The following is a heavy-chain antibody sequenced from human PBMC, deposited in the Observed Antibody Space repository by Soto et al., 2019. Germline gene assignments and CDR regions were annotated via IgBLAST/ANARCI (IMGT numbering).Heavy chain of an antibody. J-gene: IGHJ4*02. Sequence: SETLSLTCTVSGGSISSGGYYWSWIRQHPGKGLEWIGYIYYSGSTYYNPSLKSRVTISVDTSKNQFSLKLSSVTAADTAVYYCARSPSLYGSGSYYFDYWGQGTLVTVSS. CDR2: IYYSGST. V-gene: IGHV4-31*03. CDR3: ARSPSLYGSGSYYFDY. D-gene: IGHD3-10*01. CDR1: GGSISSGGYY.